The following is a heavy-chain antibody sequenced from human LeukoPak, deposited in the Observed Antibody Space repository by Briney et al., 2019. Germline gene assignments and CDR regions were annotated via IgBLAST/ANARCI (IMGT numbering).Heavy chain of an antibody. D-gene: IGHD3-3*01. J-gene: IGHJ4*02. CDR1: GGSFSGYY. CDR2: INHSGST. V-gene: IGHV4-34*01. CDR3: ARGGRITIFGVER. Sequence: SETLSLTCAVYGGSFSGYYWSWIRQPPGKGLEWIGEINHSGSTNYNPSPKSRVTISVDTSKNQFSLKLSSVTAADTAVYYRARGGRITIFGVERWGQGTLVTVSS.